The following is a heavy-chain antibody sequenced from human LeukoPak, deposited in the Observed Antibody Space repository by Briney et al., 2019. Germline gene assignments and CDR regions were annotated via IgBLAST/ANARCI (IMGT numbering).Heavy chain of an antibody. V-gene: IGHV3-23*01. CDR2: IRGGGAVT. CDR3: AKSSPSYVNDALDV. D-gene: IGHD5-18*01. CDR1: GFTFDNYA. J-gene: IGHJ3*01. Sequence: GGSLRLSCAPAGFTFDNYAMSWVRQAPGKGLEWVSYIRGGGAVTHYADSVRGRFTISRDNSKNTLDLHMNTPRAEDTAIYYCAKSSPSYVNDALDVWGQGTMVTVSS.